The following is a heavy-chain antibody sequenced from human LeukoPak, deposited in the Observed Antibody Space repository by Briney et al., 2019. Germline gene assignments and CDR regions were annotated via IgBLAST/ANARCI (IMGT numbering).Heavy chain of an antibody. CDR1: GGTFSSYA. J-gene: IGHJ4*02. CDR2: IIPILGIA. CDR3: ARGFWSGYYTEYFDY. Sequence: GASVKVSCKASGGTFSSYAISWVRQAPGQGLEWMGRIIPILGIASYAQKFQGRATITADKSTSTAYMELSSLRSEDTAVYYCARGFWSGYYTEYFDYWGQGTLVTVSS. V-gene: IGHV1-69*04. D-gene: IGHD3-3*01.